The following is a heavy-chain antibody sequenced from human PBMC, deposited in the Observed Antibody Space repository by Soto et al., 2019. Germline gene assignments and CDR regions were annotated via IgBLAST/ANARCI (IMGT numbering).Heavy chain of an antibody. CDR1: GYTFTGYY. J-gene: IGHJ6*03. CDR2: INPNSGGT. Sequence: ASVKVSCKASGYTFTGYYMHWVRQAPGQGLEWMGWINPNSGGTNYAQKFQGWVTMTRDTSISTAYMELSRLRSDDTAVYYCARSAIAGYCSSTSCTDPYYYMDVWGKGTTVTVSS. V-gene: IGHV1-2*04. CDR3: ARSAIAGYCSSTSCTDPYYYMDV. D-gene: IGHD2-2*03.